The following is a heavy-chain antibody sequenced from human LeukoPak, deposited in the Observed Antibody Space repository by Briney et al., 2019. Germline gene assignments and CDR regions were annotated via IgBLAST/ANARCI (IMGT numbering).Heavy chain of an antibody. D-gene: IGHD4-17*01. CDR3: ARGPNYGDSFPNWYFDL. J-gene: IGHJ2*01. V-gene: IGHV3-30*02. Sequence: GGSLRLSCAASGFTFSSYAMHWVRQAPGKGLEWVAFIRYDGSNKYYADSVKGRFTFSRDNSKNTLYLQMNSLRAEDTAVYYCARGPNYGDSFPNWYFDLWGRGTLVTVSS. CDR1: GFTFSSYA. CDR2: IRYDGSNK.